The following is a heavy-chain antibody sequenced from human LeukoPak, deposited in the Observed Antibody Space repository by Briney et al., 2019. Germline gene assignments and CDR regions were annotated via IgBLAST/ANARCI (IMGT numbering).Heavy chain of an antibody. Sequence: PGGSLRLSCAVSGFAFSDYYMSWIRQAPGEGLEWVSYISDTGSTTFYADSVRGRFTISRDKAKNSLYLQMDSLRAEDTAVYYCASRYSPFDFWGQGTLVTVSS. D-gene: IGHD5-18*01. CDR2: ISDTGSTT. J-gene: IGHJ4*02. CDR1: GFAFSDYY. V-gene: IGHV3-11*04. CDR3: ASRYSPFDF.